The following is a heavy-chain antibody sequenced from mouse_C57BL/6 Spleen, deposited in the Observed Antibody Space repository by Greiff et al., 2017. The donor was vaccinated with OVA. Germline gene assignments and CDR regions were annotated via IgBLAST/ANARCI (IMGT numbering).Heavy chain of an antibody. CDR2: IWSGGST. CDR3: ARNFHDYYAMDY. J-gene: IGHJ4*01. V-gene: IGHV2-2*01. CDR1: GFSLTSSG. Sequence: VQLVESGPGLVQPSQSLSITCTVSGFSLTSSGVHWVRQSPGKGLAWLGVIWSGGSTDYNAAFISRLSISKDNSKSQVFFKMNSLQADDTAIDDCARNFHDYYAMDYWGQGTSVTVSS.